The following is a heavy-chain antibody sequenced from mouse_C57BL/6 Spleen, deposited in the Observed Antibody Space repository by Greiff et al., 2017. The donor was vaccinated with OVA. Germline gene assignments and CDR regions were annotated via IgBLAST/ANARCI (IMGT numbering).Heavy chain of an antibody. CDR2: ISSGSSTI. Sequence: EVKVIESGGGLVKPGGSLKLSCAASGFTFSDYGMHWVRQAPEKGLEWVAYISSGSSTIYYADTVKGRFTISRDNAKNTLFLQMTSLRSEDTAMYYCARAYYYGSSHYFDDWGQGTTLTVSS. D-gene: IGHD1-1*01. J-gene: IGHJ2*01. CDR3: ARAYYYGSSHYFDD. CDR1: GFTFSDYG. V-gene: IGHV5-17*01.